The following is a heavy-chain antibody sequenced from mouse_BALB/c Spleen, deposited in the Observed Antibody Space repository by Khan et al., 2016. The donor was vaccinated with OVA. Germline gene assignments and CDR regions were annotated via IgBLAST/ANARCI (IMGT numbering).Heavy chain of an antibody. Sequence: QVQLKESGPGLVQPSQSLSITCTVSGFSLTTYGVHWVRQSPGKGLEWLGLIWSGGNTDYNAAFISRLSISKDNSKSQVFFKMNSLQADDTAIYYCARNAERYDFTYWGQGTLVTVSA. CDR2: IWSGGNT. J-gene: IGHJ3*01. CDR3: ARNAERYDFTY. D-gene: IGHD2-14*01. V-gene: IGHV2-4-1*01. CDR1: GFSLTTYG.